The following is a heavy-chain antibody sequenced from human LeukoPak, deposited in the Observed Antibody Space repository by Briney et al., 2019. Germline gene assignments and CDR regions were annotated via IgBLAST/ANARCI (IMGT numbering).Heavy chain of an antibody. J-gene: IGHJ3*02. CDR3: AGRSTVTTSGAFDI. D-gene: IGHD4-17*01. V-gene: IGHV3-7*01. CDR2: IKKDGSEK. CDR1: GFTFSSYW. Sequence: PGGSLRLSCAASGFTFSSYWMSWVRQAPGKGLEWVANIKKDGSEKYYVDSVKGRFTISRDNAKNSLYLQMNSLRAEDTAVYYCAGRSTVTTSGAFDIWGQGTMVTVSS.